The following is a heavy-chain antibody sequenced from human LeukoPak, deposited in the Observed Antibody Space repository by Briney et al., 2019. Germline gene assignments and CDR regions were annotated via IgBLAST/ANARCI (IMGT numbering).Heavy chain of an antibody. CDR2: ISYDGSNK. CDR3: AKDDSSLGY. Sequence: GGSLRLSCAASGFTFSSYGMHWVRQAPGKGLEWVAVISYDGSNKYYADSVKGRFTISRDNSKNTLYLQMNSLRAEDTAVYYCAKDDSSLGYWGQGTLVTVSS. D-gene: IGHD3-22*01. CDR1: GFTFSSYG. J-gene: IGHJ4*02. V-gene: IGHV3-30*18.